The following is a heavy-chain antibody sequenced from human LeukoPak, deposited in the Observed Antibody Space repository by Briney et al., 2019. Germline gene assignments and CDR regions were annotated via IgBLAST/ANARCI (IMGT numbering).Heavy chain of an antibody. Sequence: ASVKVSCKASGYTFTDDYVHWVRQAPGQGLEWMGWINPNSGGTNYAQKFQGRVTMTRDTSISTAYMELSRLRSDDTAVYYCARGLVGATFDWGQGTLVTVSS. V-gene: IGHV1-2*02. CDR2: INPNSGGT. D-gene: IGHD1-26*01. J-gene: IGHJ4*02. CDR3: ARGLVGATFD. CDR1: GYTFTDDY.